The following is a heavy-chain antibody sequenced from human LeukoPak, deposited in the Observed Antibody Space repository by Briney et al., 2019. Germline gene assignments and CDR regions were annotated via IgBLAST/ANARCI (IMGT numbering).Heavy chain of an antibody. V-gene: IGHV4-39*01. Sequence: TSETLSLTCTVSGGSISSSSYYWGWIRQPPGKGLEWIGSIYYSGGTYYNPSLKSRVTISVDTSKNQFSLKLSSVTAADTAVYYCASSRGYSYGSDYWGQGTLVTVSS. J-gene: IGHJ4*02. CDR2: IYYSGGT. D-gene: IGHD5-18*01. CDR3: ASSRGYSYGSDY. CDR1: GGSISSSSYY.